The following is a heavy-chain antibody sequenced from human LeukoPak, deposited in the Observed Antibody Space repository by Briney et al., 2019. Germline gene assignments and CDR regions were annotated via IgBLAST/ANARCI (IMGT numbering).Heavy chain of an antibody. CDR3: ARDPHSYYYDSSGYYY. V-gene: IGHV3-21*01. J-gene: IGHJ4*02. Sequence: GGSLRLSCAASGFTFSSYSMTWVRQAPGKGLEWVSSISSSSSSIYYADSVKGRLTISRDNAKNSLYLQMNSLRAEDTAVYYCARDPHSYYYDSSGYYYWGQGTLVTVSS. D-gene: IGHD3-22*01. CDR2: ISSSSSSI. CDR1: GFTFSSYS.